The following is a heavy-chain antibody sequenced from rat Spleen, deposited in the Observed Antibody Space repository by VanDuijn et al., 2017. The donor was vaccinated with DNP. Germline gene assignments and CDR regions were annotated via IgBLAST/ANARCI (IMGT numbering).Heavy chain of an antibody. CDR2: ISTSGGST. CDR3: ASLNYGSYDY. J-gene: IGHJ2*01. D-gene: IGHD1-3*01. V-gene: IGHV5-25*01. CDR1: GFTFSNYD. Sequence: EVQLVESGGGLVQPGRSLKLSCAASGFTFSNYDMAWVRQAPTKGLEWVASISTSGGSTYYRDSVKGRFTVSRDNAKSTLYLQMESLRSEDTATYYCASLNYGSYDYWGQGFMVTVSS.